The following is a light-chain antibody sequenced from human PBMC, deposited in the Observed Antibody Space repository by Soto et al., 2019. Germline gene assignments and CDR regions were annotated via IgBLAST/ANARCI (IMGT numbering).Light chain of an antibody. Sequence: DIVMTQSPDSLAVSLSERATISCKSSQSVLYSSNNKSYLAWYQQKPGQPPKLLIYWASTRESGVPDRFSGSGSGTDFTLTISSLQAEDVAVYYCQQYYSTPWTFGQGTKVEIK. CDR3: QQYYSTPWT. V-gene: IGKV4-1*01. CDR1: QSVLYSSNNKSY. J-gene: IGKJ1*01. CDR2: WAS.